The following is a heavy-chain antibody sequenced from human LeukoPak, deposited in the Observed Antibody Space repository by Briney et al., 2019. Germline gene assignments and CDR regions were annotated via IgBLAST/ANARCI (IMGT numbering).Heavy chain of an antibody. CDR3: ARDLAVWGVPFDY. CDR1: GFTFSSYS. CDR2: ISSSSSTI. J-gene: IGHJ4*02. D-gene: IGHD3-10*01. V-gene: IGHV3-48*01. Sequence: GGSLRLSCAASGFTFSSYSMNWVRQAPGKGLEWVSYISSSSSTIYYADSVKGRFTISRDNAKNSLYLQMNSLRAEDTAVYYCARDLAVWGVPFDYWGQGTLVTVSS.